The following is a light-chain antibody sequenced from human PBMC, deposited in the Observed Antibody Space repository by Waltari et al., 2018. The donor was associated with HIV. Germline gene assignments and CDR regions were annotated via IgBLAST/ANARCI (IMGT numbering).Light chain of an antibody. CDR3: HQYGSIPRM. Sequence: EIVLTQSPGTLSLSPGEGATLSCKASQYTPYLAWYQQRPGQAPRLLIYGVSRRAPGSPDRFSGSGSGTDVTHAINRLESEDFGVYYCHQYGSIPRMFGRGTRVEIK. J-gene: IGKJ1*01. CDR1: QYTPY. V-gene: IGKV3-20*01. CDR2: GVS.